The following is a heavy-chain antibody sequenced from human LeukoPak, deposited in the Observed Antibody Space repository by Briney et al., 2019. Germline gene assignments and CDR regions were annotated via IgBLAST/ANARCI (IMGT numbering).Heavy chain of an antibody. CDR1: GFTFSSYA. CDR3: AKDPIQLWPTARTVFDY. V-gene: IGHV3-23*01. J-gene: IGHJ4*02. Sequence: QPGGSLRLPCAASGFTFSSYAMSWVRQAPGKGLEWVSAISGSGGSTYYADSVKGRFTISRDNSKNTLYLQMNSLRAEDTAVYYCAKDPIQLWPTARTVFDYWGQGTLVTVSS. CDR2: ISGSGGST. D-gene: IGHD5-18*01.